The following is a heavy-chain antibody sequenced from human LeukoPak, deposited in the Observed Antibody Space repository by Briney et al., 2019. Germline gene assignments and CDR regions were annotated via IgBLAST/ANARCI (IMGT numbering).Heavy chain of an antibody. D-gene: IGHD3-10*01. V-gene: IGHV4-34*01. CDR3: AREPHTYPGDFGI. Sequence: SETLSLTCAVYGGSFSGYYWSWIPQPPGKGREWIGEINHSGSTNYNPSLKSRVTTSVDTSKNQFSLKLSSVTAADAAVYYCAREPHTYPGDFGIWGQGTMVPVSS. J-gene: IGHJ3*02. CDR2: INHSGST. CDR1: GGSFSGYY.